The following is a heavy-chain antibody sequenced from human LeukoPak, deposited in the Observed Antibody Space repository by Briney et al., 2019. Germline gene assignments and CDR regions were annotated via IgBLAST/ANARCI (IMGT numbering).Heavy chain of an antibody. CDR2: MNPNSGNT. Sequence: ASVKVSCKASGYTFTSYDINWVRQAPGQGLEWMGWMNPNSGNTGYAQKFQGRVTMTRNTSISTAYMELSSLRSEDTAVYYCARGGTAYYYGSGSSYFDYWGQGTLVTVSS. V-gene: IGHV1-8*01. J-gene: IGHJ4*02. CDR3: ARGGTAYYYGSGSSYFDY. CDR1: GYTFTSYD. D-gene: IGHD3-10*01.